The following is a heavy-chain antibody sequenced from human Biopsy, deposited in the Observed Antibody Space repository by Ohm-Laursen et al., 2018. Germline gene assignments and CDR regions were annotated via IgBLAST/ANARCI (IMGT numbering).Heavy chain of an antibody. CDR2: FAPENGKT. Sequence: ASVKVSCKVSGYTLTELSMHWVRQAPGRGLEWMGGFAPENGKTIYAQKFQGRVTMTEDTSTDTAYMGLSSLRSEDTAVYYYAADINVWNVNYWGQGTQVTVSS. CDR1: GYTLTELS. V-gene: IGHV1-24*01. D-gene: IGHD1-1*01. CDR3: AADINVWNVNY. J-gene: IGHJ4*02.